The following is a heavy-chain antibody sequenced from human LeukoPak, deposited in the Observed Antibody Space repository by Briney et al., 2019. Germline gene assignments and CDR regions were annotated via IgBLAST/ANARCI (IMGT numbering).Heavy chain of an antibody. V-gene: IGHV3-30*03. CDR3: ARGVLAKYSVAFDI. CDR2: IASDESNT. CDR1: GFIFSSYV. D-gene: IGHD2-21*01. Sequence: GGSLRLSCSASGFIFSSYVMHWVRQAPGKGLEWVALIASDESNTYYEDSVEGRFTISRDNSENALFLQMDYLTTEDTAVYYCARGVLAKYSVAFDIWGQGTTVIVSS. J-gene: IGHJ3*02.